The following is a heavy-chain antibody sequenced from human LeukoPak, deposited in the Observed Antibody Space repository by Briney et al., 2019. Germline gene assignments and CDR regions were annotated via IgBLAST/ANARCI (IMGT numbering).Heavy chain of an antibody. CDR3: AKETGVAVDY. J-gene: IGHJ4*02. CDR1: GFTFSSYG. Sequence: GGSLRLSCAASGFTFSSYGIHWVRQAPGKGLEWVAVLRSDGTNKYYADSVKGRFTVSRDNSKNTLYLQMNSLRPEDTAVYYCAKETGVAVDYWGQGTLVTVSS. CDR2: LRSDGTNK. D-gene: IGHD6-19*01. V-gene: IGHV3-30*02.